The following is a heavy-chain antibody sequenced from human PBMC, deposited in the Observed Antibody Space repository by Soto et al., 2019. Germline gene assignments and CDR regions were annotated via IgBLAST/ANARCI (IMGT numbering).Heavy chain of an antibody. CDR2: TNQDGSQK. Sequence: GGSLRLSCAISESTVSRDWMNWVRQAPGKGLEWVAHTNQDGSQKYYVDSVKGRFTISRDNAKKSLYLQMNSLRAGDTAMYYCSGGVGDALWGQGTLVTVS. D-gene: IGHD1-26*01. CDR3: SGGVGDAL. V-gene: IGHV3-7*01. J-gene: IGHJ4*02. CDR1: ESTVSRDW.